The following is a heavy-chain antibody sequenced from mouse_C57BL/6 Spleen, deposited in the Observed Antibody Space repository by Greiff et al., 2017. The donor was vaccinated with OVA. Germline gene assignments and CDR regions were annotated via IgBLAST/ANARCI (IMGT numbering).Heavy chain of an antibody. CDR3: AAYYDPNCYFDV. D-gene: IGHD2-4*01. CDR1: GYAFSSSW. J-gene: IGHJ1*03. V-gene: IGHV1-82*01. CDR2: IYPGDGDT. Sequence: QVQLQQSGPELVKPGASVKISCKASGYAFSSSWMNWVKQRPGKGLEWIGRIYPGDGDTNYNGKFKGKATLTADKSSSTAYMQLSSLTSEDSAVYFCAAYYDPNCYFDVWGTGTTVTVSS.